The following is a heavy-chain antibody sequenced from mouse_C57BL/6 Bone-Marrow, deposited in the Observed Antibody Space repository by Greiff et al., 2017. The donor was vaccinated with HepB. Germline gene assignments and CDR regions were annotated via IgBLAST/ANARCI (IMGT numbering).Heavy chain of an antibody. Sequence: VQLQQSGPELVKPGASVKISCKASGYAFSSSWMNWVKQRPGKGLEWIGRIYPGDGDTNYNGKFKGKATLTADKSSSTAYMQLSSLTSEDSAVYFCASDSKGGYYAMDYWGQGTSVTVSS. V-gene: IGHV1-82*01. D-gene: IGHD2-5*01. CDR2: IYPGDGDT. CDR1: GYAFSSSW. J-gene: IGHJ4*01. CDR3: ASDSKGGYYAMDY.